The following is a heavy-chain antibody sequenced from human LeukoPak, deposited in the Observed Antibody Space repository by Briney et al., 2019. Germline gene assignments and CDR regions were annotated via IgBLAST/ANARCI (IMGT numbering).Heavy chain of an antibody. CDR2: INPNSGGT. Sequence: GASVKVSCKASGYTFTGYYMHWVRQAPGQGLEWMGWINPNSGGTNYAQKFQGRVTMTRDTSISTAYMELSRLRSDDTAVYYCVREHRYCSGGCCYSGGDYWGQGTLVTVSS. D-gene: IGHD2-15*01. J-gene: IGHJ4*02. V-gene: IGHV1-2*02. CDR3: VREHRYCSGGCCYSGGDY. CDR1: GYTFTGYY.